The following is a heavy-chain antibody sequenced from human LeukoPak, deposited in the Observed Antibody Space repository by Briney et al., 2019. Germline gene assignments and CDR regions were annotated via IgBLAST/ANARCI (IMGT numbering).Heavy chain of an antibody. J-gene: IGHJ4*02. V-gene: IGHV1-3*01. CDR1: GYTFTSYG. CDR2: LNAGNGNT. D-gene: IGHD2-8*01. Sequence: ASVKVSCKASGYTFTSYGMHWVRQAPGQRLEWMGWLNAGNGNTRYSQKFQGRVTFSRDTSASTAYMELSSLSSEDTAVYYCARDANHCTNGVGHYYFDYWGQGTLFTASS. CDR3: ARDANHCTNGVGHYYFDY.